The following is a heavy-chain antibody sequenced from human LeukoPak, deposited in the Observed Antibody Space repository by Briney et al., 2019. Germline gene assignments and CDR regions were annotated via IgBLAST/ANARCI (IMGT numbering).Heavy chain of an antibody. V-gene: IGHV4-59*12. CDR1: GGSISSYY. CDR2: IYYSGST. Sequence: PSETLSLTCTVSGGSISSYYWSWIRQPPGKGLEWIGYIYYSGSTNYNPSLKSRVTISVDTSKNQFSLKLSSVTAADTAVYYCARGVVVLMVYGNWFDPWGQGTLVTVSS. D-gene: IGHD2-8*01. J-gene: IGHJ5*02. CDR3: ARGVVVLMVYGNWFDP.